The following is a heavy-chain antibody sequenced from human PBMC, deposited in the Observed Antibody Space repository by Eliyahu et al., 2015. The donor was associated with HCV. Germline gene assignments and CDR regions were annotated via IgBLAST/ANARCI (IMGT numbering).Heavy chain of an antibody. D-gene: IGHD1-26*01. J-gene: IGHJ4*02. V-gene: IGHV3-23*03. CDR2: IHSDGGTT. Sequence: EVRLLESGGGLVQPGESLRLSCAASGFTFSDYAMTWVRLAPGKGLEYLSLIHSDGGTTDYADSVKGRFTISRDNSKSTVYLQMNRLRVEDTAVYYCVKDFPAWGSGSYLKSFFDNWGQGTLVTVSS. CDR1: GFTFSDYA. CDR3: VKDFPAWGSGSYLKSFFDN.